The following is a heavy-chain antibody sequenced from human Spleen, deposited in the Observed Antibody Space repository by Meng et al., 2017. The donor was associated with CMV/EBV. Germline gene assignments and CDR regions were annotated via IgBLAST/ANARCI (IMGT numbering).Heavy chain of an antibody. CDR1: GFTLSSYA. CDR3: ARVSGEFP. J-gene: IGHJ5*01. D-gene: IGHD3-10*01. Sequence: GESLKISCAASGFTLSSYAMHWVRQAPGKGLEWVAAISYDGSKGYYTDSLKGRFTISRDNSKNTLYLQMNSLRVEDTAVYYCARVSGEFPWGQGTLVTVSS. V-gene: IGHV3-30*14. CDR2: ISYDGSKG.